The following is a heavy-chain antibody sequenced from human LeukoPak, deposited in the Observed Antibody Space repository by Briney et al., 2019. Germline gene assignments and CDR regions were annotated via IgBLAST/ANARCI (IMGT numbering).Heavy chain of an antibody. D-gene: IGHD6-19*01. Sequence: GGSLRLSCAASGFTFSSYAMGWVRQAPGKGLEWVAAISSSGGGTYYADSVKGRFTISRDNSKNTLYLQMNSLRAEYTAVYYCAKEQGIAVAGFDYWGQGTLVTVSS. CDR2: ISSSGGGT. J-gene: IGHJ4*02. CDR1: GFTFSSYA. CDR3: AKEQGIAVAGFDY. V-gene: IGHV3-23*01.